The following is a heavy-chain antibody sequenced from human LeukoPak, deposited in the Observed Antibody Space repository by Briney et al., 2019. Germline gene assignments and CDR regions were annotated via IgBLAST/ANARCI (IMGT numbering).Heavy chain of an antibody. J-gene: IGHJ4*02. CDR3: ASLEGGPSDGR. CDR1: GFPVRSRY. D-gene: IGHD3-3*01. V-gene: IGHV3-53*01. Sequence: GRSLRLSCEVSGFPVRSRYMTWVRQPPGKGLECVAVIYSGGTTYHIDSVKGRFTISRDISKSTMYLEMNNLRVEDTAIYYCASLEGGPSDGRWGQGTLVTVSS. CDR2: IYSGGTT.